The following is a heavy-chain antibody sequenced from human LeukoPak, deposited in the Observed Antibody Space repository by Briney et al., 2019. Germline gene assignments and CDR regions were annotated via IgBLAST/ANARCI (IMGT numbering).Heavy chain of an antibody. V-gene: IGHV4-4*02. CDR3: ARVAGVRELYYYYMDV. Sequence: SGTLSLTCAVSGGSISTTSWWIWVRQPPGKGLEWIGDIYHSGSTNCNSSLTSRVTISIDKSKEQFSLNLSSVTAADTAVYYCARVAGVRELYYYYMDVWGKGTAVTVSS. CDR2: IYHSGST. J-gene: IGHJ6*03. D-gene: IGHD3-10*01. CDR1: GGSISTTSW.